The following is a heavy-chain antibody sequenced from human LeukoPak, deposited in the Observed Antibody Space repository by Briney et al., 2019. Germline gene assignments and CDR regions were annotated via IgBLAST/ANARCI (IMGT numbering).Heavy chain of an antibody. CDR1: GFTFSTYS. D-gene: IGHD2-2*01. J-gene: IGHJ6*02. V-gene: IGHV3-48*02. Sequence: GGSLRLSCAASGFTFSTYSMNWVSQAAGKGREWVSYISSSSSTIYYADSVKCRFIISRDNAKTSLFLQMNSLRDEDTAVYYCAKDRLVPTASTRTVHMDVWGQGTTVTVSS. CDR3: AKDRLVPTASTRTVHMDV. CDR2: ISSSSSTI.